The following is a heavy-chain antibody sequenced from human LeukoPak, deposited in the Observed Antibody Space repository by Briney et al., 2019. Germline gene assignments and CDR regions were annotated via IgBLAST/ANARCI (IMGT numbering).Heavy chain of an antibody. CDR3: ARFYDGTGLPRIDY. CDR1: GGSISSSTYY. D-gene: IGHD3-22*01. J-gene: IGHJ4*02. Sequence: PPETLSLTCAVSGGSISSSTYYWGWIRQPPGKGLEWIGSIYYSGNTYYNPSLKSRVTISVDTSKNHFSLKLSSVTAADTAVYYCARFYDGTGLPRIDYWGQGTLVTVSS. CDR2: IYYSGNT. V-gene: IGHV4-39*02.